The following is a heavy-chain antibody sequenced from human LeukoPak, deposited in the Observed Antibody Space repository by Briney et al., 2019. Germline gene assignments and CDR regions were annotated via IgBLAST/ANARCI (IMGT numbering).Heavy chain of an antibody. Sequence: ASVKVSCKASGYTFTGYYMHWVRQAPGQGPEWMGWINPNTGGTNYEQRFQGRVTMTRDKSISTAYMELSRLRSDDTDVYYCASGARLGDAFDIWGQGTMVTVSS. CDR1: GYTFTGYY. V-gene: IGHV1-2*02. CDR2: INPNTGGT. J-gene: IGHJ3*02. CDR3: ASGARLGDAFDI. D-gene: IGHD3-16*01.